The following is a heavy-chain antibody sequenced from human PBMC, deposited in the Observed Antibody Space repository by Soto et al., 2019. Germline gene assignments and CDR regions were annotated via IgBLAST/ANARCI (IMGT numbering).Heavy chain of an antibody. CDR1: VFTFSTYD. J-gene: IGHJ4*02. CDR2: IGDSSDNT. D-gene: IGHD7-27*01. Sequence: VGSLRLSCASSVFTFSTYDMSCVRHSPGKWLEWVSTIGDSSDNTFYADSVRGRFTISRDNSKNTLYLQMNSLRAEDTAMYYCAKDLTRDPGQGHLCEYWGQGVLVNVS. V-gene: IGHV3-23*01. CDR3: AKDLTRDPGQGHLCEY.